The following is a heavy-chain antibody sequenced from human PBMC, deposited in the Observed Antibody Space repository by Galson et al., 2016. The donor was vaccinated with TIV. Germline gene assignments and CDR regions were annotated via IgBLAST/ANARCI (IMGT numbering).Heavy chain of an antibody. D-gene: IGHD2-2*01. J-gene: IGHJ5*02. CDR3: ARSWSVVAPNWVDP. CDR2: INPDSGNT. Sequence: SVKVSCKASGYTFTSYHINWVRQATGQGLEWMGWINPDSGNTGYVQKFQGRVTVTRNISASTVYMELSSLRSEDTAVYYCARSWSVVAPNWVDPWGQGTLVTVSS. CDR1: GYTFTSYH. V-gene: IGHV1-8*02.